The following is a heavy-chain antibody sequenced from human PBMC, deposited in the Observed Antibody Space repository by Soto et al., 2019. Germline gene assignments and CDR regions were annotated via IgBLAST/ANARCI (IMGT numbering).Heavy chain of an antibody. CDR2: ILVGGST. Sequence: GGSLRLSCAVSGFICSSYDMSWVRQAPGKGLEWVSTILVGGSTHYEDSVKGRFTISRDTSKNTVYLQMNSLTAGDTAFYYCAKATATSGGAFEIYGQGTMVTV. V-gene: IGHV3-23*01. J-gene: IGHJ3*02. D-gene: IGHD1-1*01. CDR1: GFICSSYD. CDR3: AKATATSGGAFEI.